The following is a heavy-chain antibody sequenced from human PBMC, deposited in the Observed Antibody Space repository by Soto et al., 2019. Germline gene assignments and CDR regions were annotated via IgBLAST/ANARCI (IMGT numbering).Heavy chain of an antibody. J-gene: IGHJ4*02. Sequence: EVLLLESGGDVVQPGGSLRLSCAASGFTLGKYTMGWVRHAPGKGLEWVAESYSTGGTEYADSVKGRFTISRDNSKKTLCPQMNSLGVEDTAHYYCATDREPDGICTFASWGQGTLVTVSS. CDR2: SYSTGGT. V-gene: IGHV3-23*01. D-gene: IGHD3-3*02. CDR1: GFTLGKYT. CDR3: ATDREPDGICTFAS.